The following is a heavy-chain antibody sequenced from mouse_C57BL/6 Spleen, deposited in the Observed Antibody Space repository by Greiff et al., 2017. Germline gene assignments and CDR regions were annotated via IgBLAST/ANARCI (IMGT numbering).Heavy chain of an antibody. J-gene: IGHJ3*01. V-gene: IGHV1-18*01. Sequence: VQLKQSGPELVKPGASVKIPCKASGYTFTDYNMDWVKQSHGKSLEWIGDINPNNGGTIYNQKFKGKATLTVDKSSSTAYMELRSLTSEDTAVYYCARSLFITTVVAKGFAYWGQGTLVTVSA. CDR2: INPNNGGT. CDR1: GYTFTDYN. D-gene: IGHD1-1*01. CDR3: ARSLFITTVVAKGFAY.